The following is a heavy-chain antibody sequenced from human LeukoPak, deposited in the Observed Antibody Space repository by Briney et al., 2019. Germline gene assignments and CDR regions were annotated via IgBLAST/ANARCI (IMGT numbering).Heavy chain of an antibody. J-gene: IGHJ4*02. V-gene: IGHV3-23*01. CDR2: ISGSGGST. D-gene: IGHD3-22*01. Sequence: SGGSLRLSCAASGFTFSSYAMSWVRQAPGKGLEWVSAISGSGGSTYYADSVKGRFTISRDNSKNTLYLQMNSLRAEDTAVYYCAKDPSYDSSGMMDYWGQGTLVTVSS. CDR1: GFTFSSYA. CDR3: AKDPSYDSSGMMDY.